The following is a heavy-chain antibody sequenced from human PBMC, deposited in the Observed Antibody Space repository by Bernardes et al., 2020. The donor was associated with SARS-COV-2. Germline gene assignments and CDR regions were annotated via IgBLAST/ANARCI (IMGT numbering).Heavy chain of an antibody. J-gene: IGHJ4*02. CDR2: MDRDGTII. Sequence: GGSLRLSCAASGFTFGIEWMYWVRQAPGKGLVWVARMDRDGTIINHADSVRGRFTISRDNARNTLYLQMNSLRAEDTALYYCIRDMYGKNDYWGQGTLVTVSS. D-gene: IGHD2-8*01. CDR1: GFTFGIEW. V-gene: IGHV3-74*01. CDR3: IRDMYGKNDY.